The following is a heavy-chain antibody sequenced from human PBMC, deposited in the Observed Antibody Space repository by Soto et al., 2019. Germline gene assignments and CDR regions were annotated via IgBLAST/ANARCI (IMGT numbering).Heavy chain of an antibody. V-gene: IGHV4-38-2*01. J-gene: IGHJ4*02. Sequence: SETLSVTCAVSGYSISRGYYWGFIRQPPGKGLQWIWNMYHSGSTYYNPSLKSRVTISIDTSKNQFSLKLSSVTAADEAIYYCARVSYFDGGGFFYYFDYWGQGTLVPVSS. CDR3: ARVSYFDGGGFFYYFDY. D-gene: IGHD3-22*01. CDR2: MYHSGST. CDR1: GYSISRGYY.